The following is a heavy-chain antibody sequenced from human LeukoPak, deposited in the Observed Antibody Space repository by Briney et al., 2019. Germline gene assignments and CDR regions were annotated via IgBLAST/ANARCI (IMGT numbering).Heavy chain of an antibody. CDR2: ISYDGSNK. J-gene: IGHJ4*02. D-gene: IGHD5-12*01. Sequence: PGGSLRLSCAASGFTFSSYGMHWVRQAPGKGLEWVAVISYDGSNKYYADSVKGRFTISRDNSKNTLYLQMNSLRAEDTAVYYCAKGRSGYDPVRFDYWGQGTLVTVSS. CDR1: GFTFSSYG. CDR3: AKGRSGYDPVRFDY. V-gene: IGHV3-30*18.